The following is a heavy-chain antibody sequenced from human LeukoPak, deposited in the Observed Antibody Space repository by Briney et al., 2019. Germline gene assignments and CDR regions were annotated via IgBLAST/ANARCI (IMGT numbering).Heavy chain of an antibody. V-gene: IGHV3-23*01. D-gene: IGHD5-18*01. Sequence: QPGGSLRLSCAASGSTFSSYAMSWVRQAPGKGLEWVSAISGSGGSTYYADSVKGRFTISRDNSKNTLYLQMNSLRAEDTAVYYCAKDLRYSYAKPDAFDIWGQGTMVTVSS. CDR1: GSTFSSYA. CDR2: ISGSGGST. CDR3: AKDLRYSYAKPDAFDI. J-gene: IGHJ3*02.